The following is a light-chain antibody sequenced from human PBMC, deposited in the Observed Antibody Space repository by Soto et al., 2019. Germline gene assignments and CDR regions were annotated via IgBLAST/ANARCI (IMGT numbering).Light chain of an antibody. J-gene: IGLJ1*01. CDR1: SSNVGSYKL. Sequence: QSAVTQPAWVSGSPGQSITISCTGTSSNVGSYKLVSWYQQHPGKAPKLMIFEVNKRPSGVSNRFSGSKSGNTASLTISGLKVEDEADYYCCSSGGSPTYVFGTGTKLTVL. CDR3: CSSGGSPTYV. V-gene: IGLV2-23*02. CDR2: EVN.